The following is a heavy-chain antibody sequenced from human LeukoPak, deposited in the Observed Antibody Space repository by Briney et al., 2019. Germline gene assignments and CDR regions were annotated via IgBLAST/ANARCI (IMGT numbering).Heavy chain of an antibody. J-gene: IGHJ5*02. Sequence: SETLSLTCTVSGGSISSGGYYWSWIRQHPGKGLEWIGYIYYSGSTYYNPSLKSRVTISVDTSKNQFSLKLSSVTAADTAVYYCARGGDGPEGWFDPWGQGTLVTVSS. V-gene: IGHV4-31*03. CDR3: ARGGDGPEGWFDP. CDR1: GGSISSGGYY. CDR2: IYYSGST. D-gene: IGHD4-17*01.